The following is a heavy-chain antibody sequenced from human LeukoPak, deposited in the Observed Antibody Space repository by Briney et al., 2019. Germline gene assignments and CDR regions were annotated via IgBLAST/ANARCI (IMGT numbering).Heavy chain of an antibody. CDR2: TIPILGIA. CDR1: GYTFTSYY. Sequence: SVKVSCKASGYTFTSYYMHWVRQAPGQGLEWMGRTIPILGIANYAQKFQGRVTITADKSTSTAYMELSSLRSEVTAVYYCARDPQYSYGSSYWGQGTLVTVSS. J-gene: IGHJ4*02. V-gene: IGHV1-69*04. D-gene: IGHD5-18*01. CDR3: ARDPQYSYGSSY.